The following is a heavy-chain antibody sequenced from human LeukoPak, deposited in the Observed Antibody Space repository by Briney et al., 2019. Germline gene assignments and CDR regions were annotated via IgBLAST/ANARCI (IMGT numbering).Heavy chain of an antibody. V-gene: IGHV4-30-2*01. J-gene: IGHJ4*02. Sequence: SETLSLTCTVSGGSISSGGYYWSWIRQPPGKGLEWIGYIYHSGSTYYNPSLKSRVTISIDTSKNQFSLKLSSVTAADTAVYYCARESSCSSTSCYSRDDYWGQGTLVTVSS. CDR3: ARESSCSSTSCYSRDDY. CDR2: IYHSGST. D-gene: IGHD2-2*01. CDR1: GGSISSGGYY.